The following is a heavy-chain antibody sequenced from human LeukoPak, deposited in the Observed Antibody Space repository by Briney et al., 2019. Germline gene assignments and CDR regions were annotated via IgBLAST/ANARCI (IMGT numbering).Heavy chain of an antibody. CDR2: IYYSGST. CDR1: GGSISSYY. Sequence: PSETLSLTCTVSGGSISSYYWSWLRQPPGKGLEWIGYIYYSGSTNYNPSLKSRVTMSVDTSKNQFSLKLSSVTAADTAVYYCARGGSSWYWAWFDPWGQGTLVTVSS. CDR3: ARGGSSWYWAWFDP. D-gene: IGHD6-13*01. V-gene: IGHV4-59*01. J-gene: IGHJ5*02.